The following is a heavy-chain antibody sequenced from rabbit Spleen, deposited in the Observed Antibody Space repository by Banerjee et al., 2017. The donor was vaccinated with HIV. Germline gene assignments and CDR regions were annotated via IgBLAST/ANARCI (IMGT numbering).Heavy chain of an antibody. CDR3: ARDTGSSFSSYGWDL. V-gene: IGHV1S45*01. CDR2: IVTSTTGTT. CDR1: GFSFSSSYR. D-gene: IGHD8-1*01. J-gene: IGHJ6*01. Sequence: QEHLKESGGGLVQPGGSLKLTCTASGFSFSSSYRMCWVRQAPGKGLEWIACIVTSTTGTTYYASWAKGRFTISKTSTTVTLQMTSLTAADTATYFCARDTGSSFSSYGWDLWGQGTLVTVS.